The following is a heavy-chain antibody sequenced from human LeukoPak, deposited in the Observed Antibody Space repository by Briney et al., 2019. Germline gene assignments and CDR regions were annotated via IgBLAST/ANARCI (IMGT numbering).Heavy chain of an antibody. D-gene: IGHD1-1*01. J-gene: IGHJ6*02. V-gene: IGHV3-21*01. Sequence: GGSLRLSCAASGFTFSSYSMNWVRQAPGKGLEWVSSISSSSSYIYYADSVKGRFTISRDNAKNSLYLQMNSLRAEDTAVYYCAKDDDIRGGYGMDVWGQGTTVTVSS. CDR2: ISSSSSYI. CDR3: AKDDDIRGGYGMDV. CDR1: GFTFSSYS.